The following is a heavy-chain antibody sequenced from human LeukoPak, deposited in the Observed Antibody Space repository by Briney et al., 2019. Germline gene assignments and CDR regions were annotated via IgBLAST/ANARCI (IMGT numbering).Heavy chain of an antibody. Sequence: AGGSLRLSCAASGFTFDDYGISWVRQAPGKGLEWVSGNNWNGGSTGYADSVKGRFTISRDNAKNSLYLQMNSLRAEDTALYYCARDLATADGVDYWGQGTLVTVSS. CDR3: ARDLATADGVDY. CDR2: NNWNGGST. V-gene: IGHV3-20*04. D-gene: IGHD1-26*01. J-gene: IGHJ4*02. CDR1: GFTFDDYG.